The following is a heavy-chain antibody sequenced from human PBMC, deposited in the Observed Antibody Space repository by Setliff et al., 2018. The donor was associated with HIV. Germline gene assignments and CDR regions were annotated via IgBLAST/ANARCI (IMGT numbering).Heavy chain of an antibody. CDR3: ARDRTGTYYYGSGAPGDAFDI. D-gene: IGHD3-10*01. CDR1: GYTFTTYY. Sequence: ASVKVSCKASGYTFTTYYIHWVRQTPGQGLEWMGIINCSGGDTSYAQGFQDRITMTRDTSTSTVYMELSSLRSEDTAVYYCARDRTGTYYYGSGAPGDAFDIWGQGTMVTVSS. J-gene: IGHJ3*02. V-gene: IGHV1-46*01. CDR2: INCSGGDT.